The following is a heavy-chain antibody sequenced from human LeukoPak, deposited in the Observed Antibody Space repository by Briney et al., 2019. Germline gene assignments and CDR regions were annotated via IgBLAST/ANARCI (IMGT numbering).Heavy chain of an antibody. V-gene: IGHV3-74*01. CDR3: AREGRGSYSRYTFDI. D-gene: IGHD1-26*01. J-gene: IGHJ3*02. CDR1: GFTLSNYW. CDR2: INNDGSST. Sequence: PGGSLRLSCAASGFTLSNYWMQWVRQAPGKGLVWVSRINNDGSSTTYADSVKGRFTISRDNAKNSLYLQINSLRAEDTAVYYCAREGRGSYSRYTFDIWGQGTMVTVSS.